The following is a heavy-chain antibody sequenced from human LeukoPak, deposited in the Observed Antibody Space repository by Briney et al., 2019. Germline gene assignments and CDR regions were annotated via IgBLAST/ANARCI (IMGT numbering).Heavy chain of an antibody. CDR2: IYYSGST. D-gene: IGHD6-6*01. V-gene: IGHV4-30-4*01. Sequence: SETLSLTCTVSGGSISSGDYYWSWIRQPPGKGLEWIGYIYYSGSTYYNPSLKSRVTISVDTSKNQFSLELSSVTAADTAVYYCARVDSSSALEFDYWGQGTLVTVSS. CDR1: GGSISSGDYY. CDR3: ARVDSSSALEFDY. J-gene: IGHJ4*02.